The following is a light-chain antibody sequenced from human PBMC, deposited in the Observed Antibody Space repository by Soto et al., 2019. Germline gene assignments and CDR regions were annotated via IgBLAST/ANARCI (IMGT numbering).Light chain of an antibody. Sequence: QSALTQPAAVTGSPGQSITISCTGTSSDVGGYNLVSWYQQYPGTAPKLMIYEVTNRPSGVSDRFSGSKSVNTASLTISGLQPEDEADYYCSSYTIRSTWVFGGGTKLPVL. CDR2: EVT. CDR1: SSDVGGYNL. CDR3: SSYTIRSTWV. J-gene: IGLJ3*02. V-gene: IGLV2-14*01.